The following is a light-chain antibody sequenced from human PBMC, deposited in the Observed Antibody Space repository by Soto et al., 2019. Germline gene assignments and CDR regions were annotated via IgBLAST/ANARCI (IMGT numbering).Light chain of an antibody. CDR2: AAS. J-gene: IGKJ2*01. V-gene: IGKV1-39*01. CDR1: QSISSY. CDR3: QQSYSTPYT. Sequence: DIQMTQSPSTLSASVGDRVTITCRAGQSISSYLNWYQQKPGKAPKLLIYAASSLQSGVPSRFSGSGSGTDFTLTISSLQPEDFATYYCQQSYSTPYTFGQGTQL.